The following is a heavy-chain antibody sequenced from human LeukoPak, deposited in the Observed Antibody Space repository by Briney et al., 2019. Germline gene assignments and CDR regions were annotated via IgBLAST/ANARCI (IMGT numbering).Heavy chain of an antibody. Sequence: GGSLRLSCAASGFTFDDYAMHWVRQAPGKGLEWVSGITWNSGDIGYADSVKGRFTISRDNAKNSLYLQMNSLGAEDTALYYCAKDTCSSTSCSNDYWGQGTLVTVSS. D-gene: IGHD2-2*01. CDR1: GFTFDDYA. V-gene: IGHV3-9*01. CDR2: ITWNSGDI. J-gene: IGHJ4*02. CDR3: AKDTCSSTSCSNDY.